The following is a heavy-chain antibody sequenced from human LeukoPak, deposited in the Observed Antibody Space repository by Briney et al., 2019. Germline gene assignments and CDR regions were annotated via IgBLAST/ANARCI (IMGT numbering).Heavy chain of an antibody. Sequence: SETLSLTCTVSGGSISSGGYYWSWIRQHPGKGLEWIGYIYYSGSTYYNPSLKSRVTIPVDTSKNQFSLKLSSVTAADTAVYYCARGSEVFSSGYWGQGTLVTVSS. V-gene: IGHV4-31*03. CDR3: ARGSEVFSSGY. J-gene: IGHJ4*02. CDR2: IYYSGST. D-gene: IGHD3-10*01. CDR1: GGSISSGGYY.